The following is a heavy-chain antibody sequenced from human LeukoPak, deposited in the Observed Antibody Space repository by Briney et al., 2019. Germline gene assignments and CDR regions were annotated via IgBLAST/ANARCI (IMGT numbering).Heavy chain of an antibody. CDR2: TNPSSRNR. CDR3: ARNPSRSDTYFDL. V-gene: IGHV1-8*01. J-gene: IGHJ4*02. CDR1: GYTFTDYE. Sequence: ASVKVSCKASGYTFTDYEINWVRQASGQGLEWMGGTNPSSRNRAYAPKFEGRVTMTTDTSTSTAYMELRSLTSEDTAVYYCARNPSRSDTYFDLWGQGTLVTVSS. D-gene: IGHD5-18*01.